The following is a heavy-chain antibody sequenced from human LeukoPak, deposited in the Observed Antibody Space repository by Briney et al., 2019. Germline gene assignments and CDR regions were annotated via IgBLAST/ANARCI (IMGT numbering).Heavy chain of an antibody. CDR3: VWGLDV. Sequence: PGGFLRLSCTASGLTFVDYAMSWVGQAPGKGLEYVSAISSNGGSTYYADSVKGRFTISRDNSKNTLYLQMSSLRAEDTAVYYCVWGLDVWGKGTTVTV. J-gene: IGHJ6*04. V-gene: IGHV3-64D*06. CDR1: GLTFVDYA. CDR2: ISSNGGST.